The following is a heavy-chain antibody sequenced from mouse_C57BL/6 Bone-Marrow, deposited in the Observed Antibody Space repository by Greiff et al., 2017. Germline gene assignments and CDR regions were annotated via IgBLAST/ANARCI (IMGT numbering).Heavy chain of an antibody. CDR3: ARRDDYDGAWFAY. V-gene: IGHV5-17*01. CDR2: ISSGSSTI. J-gene: IGHJ3*01. CDR1: GFTFSDYG. Sequence: DVMLVESGGGLVKPGGSLKLSCAASGFTFSDYGMHWVRQAPEKGLEWVAYISSGSSTIYYADTVKGRFTISRDNAKNTLFLQMTSLRSEDTAMYYGARRDDYDGAWFAYGGQGTLVTVSA. D-gene: IGHD2-4*01.